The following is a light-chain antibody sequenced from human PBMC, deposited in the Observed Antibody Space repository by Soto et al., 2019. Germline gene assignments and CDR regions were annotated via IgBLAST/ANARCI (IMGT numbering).Light chain of an antibody. CDR3: MQGTHWPIT. V-gene: IGKV2-30*01. CDR1: QSLVYSDGNIY. J-gene: IGKJ5*01. Sequence: VMTQSPLSLPVTLGQPSSISCRSSQSLVYSDGNIYLSWFHQRPGQSPRRLIYKVSNRDSGVPARFSGSGSGTDFALKISRVEAEDVGVYYCMQGTHWPITFGQGTRLEIK. CDR2: KVS.